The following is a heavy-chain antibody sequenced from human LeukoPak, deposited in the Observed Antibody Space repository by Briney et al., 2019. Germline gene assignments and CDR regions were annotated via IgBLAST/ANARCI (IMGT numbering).Heavy chain of an antibody. D-gene: IGHD2-15*01. CDR3: ARVLLGYYYYMDV. CDR2: IYYSGST. Sequence: SETLSLTCTVSGGSISSSSYYWGWIRQPPGKGLEWIGSIYYSGSTNYNPSLKSRVTISVDTSKNQFSLKLSSVTAADTAVYYCARVLLGYYYYMDVWGKGTTVTVSS. CDR1: GGSISSSSYY. V-gene: IGHV4-39*07. J-gene: IGHJ6*03.